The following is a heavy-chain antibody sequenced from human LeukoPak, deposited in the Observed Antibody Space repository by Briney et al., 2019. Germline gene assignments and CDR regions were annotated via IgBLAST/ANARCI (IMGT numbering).Heavy chain of an antibody. CDR2: IYYSGST. J-gene: IGHJ4*02. CDR3: ARVSLCPAYSGTYCYYFDY. D-gene: IGHD1-26*01. Sequence: SETLSLTCTVSGGSISRYYWSWIRQSPGKGLEWIGYIYYSGSTNYNPSLKSRVTISVDTSKNQFSLKLSSVTAADTAVYYCARVSLCPAYSGTYCYYFDYWGQGTLVTVSS. CDR1: GGSISRYY. V-gene: IGHV4-59*01.